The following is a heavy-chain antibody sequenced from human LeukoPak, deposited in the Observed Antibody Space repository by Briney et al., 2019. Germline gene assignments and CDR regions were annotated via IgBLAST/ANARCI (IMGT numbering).Heavy chain of an antibody. CDR2: IYYSGST. V-gene: IGHV4-59*08. Sequence: PSETLSLTCTVSAGSNSSNNWNWFRQPAGKGREWIGYIYYSGSTNYNPSLKSRVTISVDTSKNQFSLKLSSVTAADTAVYYCAGHTGSSGWPIWDFDLWGRGTLVTVSS. CDR1: AGSNSSNN. J-gene: IGHJ2*01. D-gene: IGHD6-19*01. CDR3: AGHTGSSGWPIWDFDL.